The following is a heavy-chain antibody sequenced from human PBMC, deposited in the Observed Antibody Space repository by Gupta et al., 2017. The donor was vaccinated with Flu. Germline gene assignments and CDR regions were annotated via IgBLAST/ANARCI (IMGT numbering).Heavy chain of an antibody. Sequence: EVRLVESGGGLAKPGGFLRLSCVASGFTFNNAWMNWVLQAPGKGLEWVGRIKRKTDVGTTDYAAPVKGRFSISRDDSKSTLDLQMDSLQTEDTAVYYCSTVGGRSSTSCHYWGQGTQVTVSS. V-gene: IGHV3-15*01. J-gene: IGHJ4*02. CDR1: GFTFNNAW. CDR2: IKRKTDVGTT. D-gene: IGHD2-2*01. CDR3: STVGGRSSTSCHY.